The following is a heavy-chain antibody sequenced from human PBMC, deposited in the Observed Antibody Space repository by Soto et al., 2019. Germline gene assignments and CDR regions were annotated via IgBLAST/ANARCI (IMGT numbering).Heavy chain of an antibody. V-gene: IGHV1-69*01. Sequence: QVQLVQSGAEVQKPGSSVKVSCKASVGTFSSYAISWVRQAPGQGLEWMGGIIPIFGTANYAQKFQGRVTITADESTSTADMELSSLRSEDTAVYYCATVATTYYFDYWGQGTLVTVSS. CDR2: IIPIFGTA. J-gene: IGHJ4*02. D-gene: IGHD5-12*01. CDR3: ATVATTYYFDY. CDR1: VGTFSSYA.